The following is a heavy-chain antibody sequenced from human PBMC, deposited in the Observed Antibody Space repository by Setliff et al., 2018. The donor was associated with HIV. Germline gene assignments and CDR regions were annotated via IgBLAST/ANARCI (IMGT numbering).Heavy chain of an antibody. CDR3: ARSPPTTFWSGYTYYYYMDV. CDR1: GGSISNNSYY. CDR2: LFYNGNT. J-gene: IGHJ6*03. Sequence: SETLSLTCTVSGGSISNNSYYWGWVRQPPGKGLELIGNLFYNGNTYYNPSLKSRVTISVDTSKNQFSLKLSSVTAADTAVYYCARSPPTTFWSGYTYYYYMDVWGKGTTVTVSS. D-gene: IGHD3-3*01. V-gene: IGHV4-39*01.